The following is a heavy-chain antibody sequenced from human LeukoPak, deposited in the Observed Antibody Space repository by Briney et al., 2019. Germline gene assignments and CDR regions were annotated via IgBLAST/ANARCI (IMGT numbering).Heavy chain of an antibody. CDR1: GGSISSGGYS. D-gene: IGHD2-2*01. V-gene: IGHV4-30-2*01. CDR3: ASRAKWYPFDY. CDR2: IYHSGST. Sequence: PSETLSLTCAVSGGSISSGGYSWSWIRQPPGKGLEWIGYIYHSGSTYYNPSLKSRVTISVDTSKNQFSLKLSSVTAADTAVYYCASRAKWYPFDYWGQGTLVTVSS. J-gene: IGHJ4*02.